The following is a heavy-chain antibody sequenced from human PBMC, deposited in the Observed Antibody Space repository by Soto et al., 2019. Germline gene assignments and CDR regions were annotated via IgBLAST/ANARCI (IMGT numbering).Heavy chain of an antibody. V-gene: IGHV3-23*01. J-gene: IGHJ5*02. D-gene: IGHD1-26*01. Sequence: EVQLLESGGGLVQPGGSLRLSCAASGFTFSSYAMSWVRQAPGKGLEWVSAISGGGGSTYYADSVKGRFTISRDNSKNRLYVQMISRRAEDTAVYYCPKDQGGWFDPWGQGTLVTVSS. CDR1: GFTFSSYA. CDR3: PKDQGGWFDP. CDR2: ISGGGGST.